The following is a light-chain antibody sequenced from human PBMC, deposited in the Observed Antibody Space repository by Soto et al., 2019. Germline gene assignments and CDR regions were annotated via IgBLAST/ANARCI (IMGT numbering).Light chain of an antibody. Sequence: EIQMTQSPPSLSTSVGDRVTITCRASQSISSYLNWYQQKPGKAPKLLIYAASSLQSGVPSRFSGSGSGTDFTLTISSLQPEDFATYYCQQSYSTLRTFGQGTKVEIK. CDR3: QQSYSTLRT. CDR1: QSISSY. J-gene: IGKJ1*01. V-gene: IGKV1-39*01. CDR2: AAS.